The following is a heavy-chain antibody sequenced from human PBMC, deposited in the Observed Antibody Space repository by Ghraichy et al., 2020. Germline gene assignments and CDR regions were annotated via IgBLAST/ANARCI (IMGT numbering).Heavy chain of an antibody. CDR3: AKAPAASGTYYDTQYYFYYYGMDV. CDR2: VSGNGHTT. J-gene: IGHJ6*02. V-gene: IGHV3-23*01. CDR1: GFSFSSYA. Sequence: GGSLRLSCAASGFSFSSYAMTWVRQAPGKGLEWVSVVSGNGHTTYYADSVKGRFTISRDNSKNTLYLQMNSLTDDDTAVYYCAKAPAASGTYYDTQYYFYYYGMDVWGQGTTVTVS. D-gene: IGHD3-10*01.